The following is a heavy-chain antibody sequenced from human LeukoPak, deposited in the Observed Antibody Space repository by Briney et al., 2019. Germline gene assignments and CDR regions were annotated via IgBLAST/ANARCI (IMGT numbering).Heavy chain of an antibody. Sequence: SETLSLTCTVSGGSVSSGSYYWSWIRQPPGKGLEWIGYIYHSGSTYYNPSLKSRVTISVDRSKNQFSLKLSSVTAADTAVYYCARDQCYYDSSGYGGCWFDPWGQGTLVTVSS. CDR2: IYHSGST. D-gene: IGHD3-22*01. J-gene: IGHJ5*02. CDR3: ARDQCYYDSSGYGGCWFDP. V-gene: IGHV4-30-2*01. CDR1: GGSVSSGSYY.